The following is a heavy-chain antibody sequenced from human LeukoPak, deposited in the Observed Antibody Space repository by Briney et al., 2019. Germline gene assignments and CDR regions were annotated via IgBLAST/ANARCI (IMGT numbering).Heavy chain of an antibody. D-gene: IGHD6-6*01. CDR1: GGSISSYY. Sequence: SETLSLTCTVSGGSISSYYWSWIRQPPGKGLEWIGYIYYSGSTNYNPSLKSRVTISVDTSKNQFSLKLSSVTAADTAVYYCATVPEYSSSSGSYWGQGTLVTVSS. CDR3: ATVPEYSSSSGSY. CDR2: IYYSGST. V-gene: IGHV4-59*01. J-gene: IGHJ4*02.